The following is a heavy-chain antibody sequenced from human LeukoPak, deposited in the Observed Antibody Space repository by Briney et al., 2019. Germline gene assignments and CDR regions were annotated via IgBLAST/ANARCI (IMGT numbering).Heavy chain of an antibody. V-gene: IGHV4-61*09. Sequence: PSETLSLTCTVSGGSISSGSYCWSWIRQPAGKGLEWIGHIHTSGNTNYNSSLKSRVTISVDTSKNQFSLKLTSVTAADTAVYYCARHPSGRMWLQQGGWFDPWGQGTLVTVSS. CDR2: IHTSGNT. J-gene: IGHJ5*02. CDR3: ARHPSGRMWLQQGGWFDP. D-gene: IGHD5-24*01. CDR1: GGSISSGSYC.